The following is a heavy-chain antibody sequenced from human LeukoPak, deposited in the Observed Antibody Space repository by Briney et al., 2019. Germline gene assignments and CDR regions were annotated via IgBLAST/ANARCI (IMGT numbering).Heavy chain of an antibody. J-gene: IGHJ4*02. Sequence: PGGSLRLSCAASGFTFSSNYMSWVRQAPGKGLEWVSVIYSGGSTYCADSVKGRFTISRDNSKNTLYLQMNSLRAEDTAVYYCAKEIFIPYYYDSSAYVDYWGQGTLVTVSS. D-gene: IGHD3-22*01. CDR1: GFTFSSNY. V-gene: IGHV3-53*01. CDR3: AKEIFIPYYYDSSAYVDY. CDR2: IYSGGST.